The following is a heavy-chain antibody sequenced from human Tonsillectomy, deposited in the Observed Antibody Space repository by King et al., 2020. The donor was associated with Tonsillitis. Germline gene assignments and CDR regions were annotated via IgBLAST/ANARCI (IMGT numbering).Heavy chain of an antibody. Sequence: VQLVESGGGLVPPGGSLRLSCAASGFTVSSNYMSWVRQAPGKGLEWVSVIYSGGSTYYADSVKGRFTISRDNSKNTLYLQMNSLRAEDTAVYYLAREGTYYSSGQGVYWGQGTLVTVSS. D-gene: IGHD3-22*01. CDR2: IYSGGST. J-gene: IGHJ4*02. CDR1: GFTVSSNY. V-gene: IGHV3-66*01. CDR3: AREGTYYSSGQGVY.